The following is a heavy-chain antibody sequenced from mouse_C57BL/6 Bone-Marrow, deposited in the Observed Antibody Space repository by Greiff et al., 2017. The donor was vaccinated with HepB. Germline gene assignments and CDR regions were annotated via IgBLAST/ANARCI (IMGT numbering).Heavy chain of an antibody. CDR2: INPGGGYT. CDR1: GYTFTNYW. CDR3: AGTGYYGSSCAY. J-gene: IGHJ3*01. D-gene: IGHD1-1*01. Sequence: VQLQQSGAELVRPGTSVKMSCKASGYTFTNYWIGWAKQRPGHGLEWIGDINPGGGYTNYNEKFKGKATLTADKSSSTAYMQFSSLTSEDSAIYYCAGTGYYGSSCAYWGQGTLVTVSA. V-gene: IGHV1-63*01.